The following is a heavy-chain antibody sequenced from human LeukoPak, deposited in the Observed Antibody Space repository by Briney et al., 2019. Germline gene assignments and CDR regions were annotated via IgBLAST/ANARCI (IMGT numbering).Heavy chain of an antibody. CDR3: AKDRGRYYDSSGYYWGYYFDS. CDR1: GFTFRNYA. D-gene: IGHD3-22*01. CDR2: ISGSSGST. J-gene: IGHJ4*02. V-gene: IGHV3-23*01. Sequence: GGSLRLSCAASGFTFRNYAVNWVRQAPGKGLEWVSAISGSSGSTYYADSVKGRFTISRDNSKNTLYLQMSSLRAEDTAVYYCAKDRGRYYDSSGYYWGYYFDSWGQGILVTVST.